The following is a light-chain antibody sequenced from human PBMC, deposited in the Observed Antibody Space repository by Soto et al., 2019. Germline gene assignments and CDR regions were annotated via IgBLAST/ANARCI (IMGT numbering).Light chain of an antibody. J-gene: IGKJ1*01. CDR1: QSVSNNY. Sequence: EIVLTQSPGTLSLSPGERATLSCRASQSVSNNYLAWYQQKPGQAPRLLIYGASNRATGIPDRFSGSGSGTDFTLTISRLEPDDFATYYCQQYSDSSGAFGQGTRVEIK. CDR2: GAS. V-gene: IGKV3-20*01. CDR3: QQYSDSSGA.